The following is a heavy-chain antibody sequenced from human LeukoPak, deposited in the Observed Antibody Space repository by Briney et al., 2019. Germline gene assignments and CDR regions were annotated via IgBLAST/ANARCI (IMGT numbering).Heavy chain of an antibody. CDR2: ISGSGGST. J-gene: IGHJ4*02. D-gene: IGHD3-3*01. CDR1: GFTFSSYA. V-gene: IGHV3-23*01. CDR3: AKGRRITIFGVVTAIDY. Sequence: GGSLRLSCAASGFTFSSYAMSWVRQAPGKGLEWVSAISGSGGSTYYADSVKGRFTISRDNSKNTLYLQMNSLRAEDTAVYYCAKGRRITIFGVVTAIDYWGQGTLVTVSS.